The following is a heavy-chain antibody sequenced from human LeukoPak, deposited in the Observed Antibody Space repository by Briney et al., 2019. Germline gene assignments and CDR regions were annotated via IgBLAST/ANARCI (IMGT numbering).Heavy chain of an antibody. V-gene: IGHV4-30-2*01. CDR2: IYHSGST. D-gene: IGHD5-18*01. CDR3: AAETAFHAFDI. Sequence: SETLSLTCAVSGGSISSGGYSWSWIRQPPGKGLEWIGYIYHSGSTYYNPSLKSRVTISVDRSKNQFSLKLSSVTAADTAVYYCAAETAFHAFDIWGQGTMVTVSS. CDR1: GGSISSGGYS. J-gene: IGHJ3*02.